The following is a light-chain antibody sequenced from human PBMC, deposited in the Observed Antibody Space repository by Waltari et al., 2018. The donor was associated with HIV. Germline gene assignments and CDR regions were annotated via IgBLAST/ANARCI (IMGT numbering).Light chain of an antibody. CDR1: RLESRY. CDR3: QAWDSSSGGV. CDR2: QDG. Sequence: SYELTQPPSVSVSPGQTASIACSGDRLESRYVCWYQQKPGQSPVLVIFQDGKRPSGIPERFSGSNSGNTATLTISGTQAMDEADYYCQAWDSSSGGVFGGGTRLTVL. J-gene: IGLJ3*02. V-gene: IGLV3-1*01.